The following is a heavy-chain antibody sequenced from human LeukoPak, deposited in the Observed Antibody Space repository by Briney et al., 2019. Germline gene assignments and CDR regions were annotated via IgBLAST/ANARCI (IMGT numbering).Heavy chain of an antibody. CDR1: GGSISSYY. V-gene: IGHV4-59*08. D-gene: IGHD3-3*01. CDR2: IYYSGST. Sequence: PSETLSLTCTVSGGSISSYYWSWIRQPPGKGLEWIGYIYYSGSTNYNPSLKSRVTISVDTSKSHFSLKLSSVTAADTAVYYCARQRFGSAYWDNWFDPWGQGTLVTVSS. CDR3: ARQRFGSAYWDNWFDP. J-gene: IGHJ5*02.